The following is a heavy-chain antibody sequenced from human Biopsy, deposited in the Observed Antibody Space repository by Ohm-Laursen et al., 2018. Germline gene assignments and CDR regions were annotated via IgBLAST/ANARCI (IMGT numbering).Heavy chain of an antibody. V-gene: IGHV4-34*01. CDR2: GNHGGGT. J-gene: IGHJ3*02. D-gene: IGHD3-22*01. Sequence: GTLSLTCPVYGGSFSEYFWTWIRQSPGEGLGWIGGGNHGGGTNYNPSLKSRVTLSMDTSKRQFSLKLSFVTAADTAVYYCARWTPEYDSSRYYLDAFDIWGQGTKVTVSS. CDR3: ARWTPEYDSSRYYLDAFDI. CDR1: GGSFSEYF.